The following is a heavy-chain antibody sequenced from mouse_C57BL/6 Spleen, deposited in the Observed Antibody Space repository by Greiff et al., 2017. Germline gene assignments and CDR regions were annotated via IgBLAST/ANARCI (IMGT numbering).Heavy chain of an antibody. V-gene: IGHV2-2*01. CDR1: GFSLTSYG. CDR3: ARNPDYSNYDWFAY. D-gene: IGHD2-5*01. Sequence: QVQLKESGPGLVQPSQSLSITCTVSGFSLTSYGVHWVRQSPGKGLEWLGVIWSGGSTDNNAAFISRLSISKDNSKSQVFFKMNSLQADDTAIYYCARNPDYSNYDWFAYWGQGTLVTVSA. J-gene: IGHJ3*01. CDR2: IWSGGST.